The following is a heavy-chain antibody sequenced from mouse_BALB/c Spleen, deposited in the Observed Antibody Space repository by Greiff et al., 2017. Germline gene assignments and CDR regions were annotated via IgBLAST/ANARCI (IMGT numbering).Heavy chain of an antibody. V-gene: IGHV5-6-5*01. D-gene: IGHD2-14*01. CDR1: GFSFSSYA. CDR3: AREIPYDLDY. CDR2: ISSGGST. Sequence: EVQGVESGGGLVKPGGSLKLSCAASGFSFSSYAMSWVRQTPEKRLEWVASISSGGSTYYPDSVKGRFTISRDNARNILYLQMSSLRSEDTAMYYCAREIPYDLDYWGQGTTVTVSS. J-gene: IGHJ2*01.